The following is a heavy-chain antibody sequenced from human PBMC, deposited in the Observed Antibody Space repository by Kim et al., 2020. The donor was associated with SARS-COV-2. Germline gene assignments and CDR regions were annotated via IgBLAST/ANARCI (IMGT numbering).Heavy chain of an antibody. CDR3: VKDWITGTTNWYFHL. J-gene: IGHJ2*01. Sequence: GGSLRLSCAASGFTFSDYAVCWVRQAPGKGLEWVSCITGSGDSTNYADSVKGRFTISRDNSRNTLYLQMDSLRVEDTAVYYCVKDWITGTTNWYFHLWGRGTLVTVSS. D-gene: IGHD1-7*01. V-gene: IGHV3-23*01. CDR2: ITGSGDST. CDR1: GFTFSDYA.